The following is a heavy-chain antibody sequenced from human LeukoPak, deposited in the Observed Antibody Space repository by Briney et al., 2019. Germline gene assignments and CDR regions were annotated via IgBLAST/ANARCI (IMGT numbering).Heavy chain of an antibody. J-gene: IGHJ4*02. Sequence: GGSLRLSCAASGFTFSSYAMSWVRQAPGKGLEWVSTISGRDGSTYYADSVKGRFTISRDNSKNTLYLQMNSLRAEDTAVYAKSGAARFDYWGQGTLVTVSS. CDR1: GFTFSSYA. CDR3: SGAARFDY. V-gene: IGHV3-23*01. D-gene: IGHD6-6*01. CDR2: ISGRDGST.